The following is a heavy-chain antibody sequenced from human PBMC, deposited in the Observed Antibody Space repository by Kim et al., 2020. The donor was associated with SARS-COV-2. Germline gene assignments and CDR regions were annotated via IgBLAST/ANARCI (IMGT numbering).Heavy chain of an antibody. D-gene: IGHD5-18*01. V-gene: IGHV3-23*01. J-gene: IGHJ4*01. Sequence: GGSLRLSCAASGFTFSSYAMTWVRQAPGKGLEWVSAIIASGGTTYYADSVKGRFTISRDNSKNTVYLQMNSPRAEDTAVYYCAKSDGYSYGRYYFDYWG. CDR2: IIASGGTT. CDR1: GFTFSSYA. CDR3: AKSDGYSYGRYYFDY.